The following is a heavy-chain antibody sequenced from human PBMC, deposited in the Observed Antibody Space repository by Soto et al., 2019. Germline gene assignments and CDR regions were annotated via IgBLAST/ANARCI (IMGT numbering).Heavy chain of an antibody. D-gene: IGHD6-13*01. V-gene: IGHV3-33*01. CDR1: GFTFSSYG. CDR3: ARDREQPLVSLLFDY. Sequence: QVQLVESGGGVVQPGRSLRLSCAASGFTFSSYGMHWVRQAPGKGLEWVAVIWYDGSNKYYADSVKGRFTISRDNSKNTLYLQMNSLRAEDTAVYYCARDREQPLVSLLFDYWGQGTLVTVSS. J-gene: IGHJ4*02. CDR2: IWYDGSNK.